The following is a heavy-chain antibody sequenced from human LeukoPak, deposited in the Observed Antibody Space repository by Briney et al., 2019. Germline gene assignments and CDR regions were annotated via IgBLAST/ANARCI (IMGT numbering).Heavy chain of an antibody. D-gene: IGHD5-12*01. J-gene: IGHJ4*02. CDR3: AKSASAATITARWNFSDY. V-gene: IGHV3-23*01. CDR1: GGSFSGYY. Sequence: ETLSLTCAVYGGSFSGYYWSWVRQAPGKGLEWVSAISGSGGSTYYADSVKGRFTISRDNSRNTLYLQMNSLRAEDTAVYYCAKSASAATITARWNFSDYWGQGTLVTVSS. CDR2: ISGSGGST.